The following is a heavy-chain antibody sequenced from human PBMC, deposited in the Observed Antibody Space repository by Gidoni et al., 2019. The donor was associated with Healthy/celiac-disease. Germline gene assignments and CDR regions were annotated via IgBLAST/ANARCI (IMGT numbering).Heavy chain of an antibody. Sequence: EVQLLESGGGLVQPGGSLRLPCAASGFTFSSYAMSWVRQAPGKGLAWVSAISGSGGSTYYADSVKGRFTISRDNSKNTLYLQMNSLRAEDTAVYYCAYSNYRWGFDYWGQGTLVTVSS. J-gene: IGHJ4*02. CDR2: ISGSGGST. D-gene: IGHD4-4*01. CDR3: AYSNYRWGFDY. CDR1: GFTFSSYA. V-gene: IGHV3-23*01.